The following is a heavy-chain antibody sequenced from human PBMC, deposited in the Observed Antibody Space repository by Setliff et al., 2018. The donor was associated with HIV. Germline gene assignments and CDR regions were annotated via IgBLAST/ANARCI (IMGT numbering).Heavy chain of an antibody. V-gene: IGHV3-48*01. CDR1: GFTFGNYN. Sequence: PGGSLRLSCAASGFTFGNYNMNWVRQAPGKGLEWISFITSTGINIYYTDSVKGRFTVSRDNARNSLYLQMDSLRVEDTAVYYCLGESSAAFDIWGQGTMVTVSS. D-gene: IGHD3-10*01. CDR2: ITSTGINI. J-gene: IGHJ3*02. CDR3: LGESSAAFDI.